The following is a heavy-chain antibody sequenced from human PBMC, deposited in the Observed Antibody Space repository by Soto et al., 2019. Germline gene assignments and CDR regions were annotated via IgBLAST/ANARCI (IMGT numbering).Heavy chain of an antibody. V-gene: IGHV4-30-2*01. D-gene: IGHD2-2*01. CDR2: IYHSGST. Sequence: TLSLTCAVSGGSISSGGYSWSWIRQPPGKGLEWIGYIYHSGSTYYNPSLKSRVTISVDRSKNQFSLKLSSVTAADTAVYYCARAILGYCSSTSCYLDWFDPWGQGTLVTVSS. CDR1: GGSISSGGYS. CDR3: ARAILGYCSSTSCYLDWFDP. J-gene: IGHJ5*02.